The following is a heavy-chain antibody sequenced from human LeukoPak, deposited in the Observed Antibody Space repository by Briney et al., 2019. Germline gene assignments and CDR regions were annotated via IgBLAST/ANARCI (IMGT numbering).Heavy chain of an antibody. V-gene: IGHV4-4*02. J-gene: IGHJ3*02. D-gene: IGHD6-19*01. Sequence: SGTLSLTCAVSGDSMSSSNWWSWVRQPPGQGLGWLGEIYHSGITDYNPSLKSRVTISVGKSKNQFSLKLSSVTAADTAVYYCARRRMVAGRAGAFDIWGQGTMVTVSS. CDR1: GDSMSSSNW. CDR2: IYHSGIT. CDR3: ARRRMVAGRAGAFDI.